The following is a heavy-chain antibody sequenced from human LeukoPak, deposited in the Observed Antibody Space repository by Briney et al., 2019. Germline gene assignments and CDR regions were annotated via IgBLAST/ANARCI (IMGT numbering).Heavy chain of an antibody. V-gene: IGHV4-38-2*02. CDR1: GYSISSGYY. Sequence: PSETLSLTCTVSGYSISSGYYWGWIRQPPGKGLEWIGSIYHSGSTYYNPSLKSRVTISVDTSKNQFSLKLGSVTAADTAVYYCASESSTLACYFDYWGQGTLVTVSS. CDR2: IYHSGST. J-gene: IGHJ4*02. CDR3: ASESSTLACYFDY. D-gene: IGHD3-10*01.